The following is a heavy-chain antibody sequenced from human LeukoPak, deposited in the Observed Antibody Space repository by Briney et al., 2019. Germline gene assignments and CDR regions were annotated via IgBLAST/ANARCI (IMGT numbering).Heavy chain of an antibody. Sequence: PGESLRLSCAASGFTFSTYWMHWVRQAPGKGLVWVSRINTDGSSPSYADSVKGRFTISRDNAKNTLYLRMNSLRAEDTAVYYCTRDPSLFSGYFDYWGQGALVSVSS. CDR3: TRDPSLFSGYFDY. V-gene: IGHV3-74*01. J-gene: IGHJ4*02. CDR2: INTDGSSP. CDR1: GFTFSTYW. D-gene: IGHD3-10*02.